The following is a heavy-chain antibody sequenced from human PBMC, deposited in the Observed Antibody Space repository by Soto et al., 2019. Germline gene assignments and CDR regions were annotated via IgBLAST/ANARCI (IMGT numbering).Heavy chain of an antibody. CDR1: XXXXXXXS. J-gene: IGHJ4*02. Sequence: HXGGSLRLSCAXXXXXXXXXSMNWVRXXPGKGGEGVSYISSSSSTIYYADSVKGRFTISRDNAKNSLYLQMNSLRAEDPAVYYCARPTYYYDSSGPPAYWGQGTLVTVSS. CDR2: ISSSSSTI. D-gene: IGHD3-22*01. V-gene: IGHV3-48*01. CDR3: ARPTYYYDSSGPPAY.